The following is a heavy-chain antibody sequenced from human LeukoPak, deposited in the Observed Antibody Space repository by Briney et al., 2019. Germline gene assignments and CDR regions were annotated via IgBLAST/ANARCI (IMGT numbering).Heavy chain of an antibody. D-gene: IGHD3-16*01. J-gene: IGHJ3*02. CDR1: GYIFTYYY. Sequence: ASVKVSCKASGYIFTYYYMHWVRQAPGQGLEWMGVINPSGGSTSYAQRFHGRVSMTRGMSTRTVYMELSSLTSEDTAVYYCAREGEFYVTTVYHGFDIWGQGTMVTVSS. CDR3: AREGEFYVTTVYHGFDI. CDR2: INPSGGST. V-gene: IGHV1-46*01.